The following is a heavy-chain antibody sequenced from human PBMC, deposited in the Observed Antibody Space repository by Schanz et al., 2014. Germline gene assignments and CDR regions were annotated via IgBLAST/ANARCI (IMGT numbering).Heavy chain of an antibody. D-gene: IGHD2-2*01. V-gene: IGHV1-69*09. CDR1: GYTFTSYG. CDR3: ARGGRSSTRLMDV. J-gene: IGHJ6*02. Sequence: QEQLVQSGAEVKKPGASVKVSCKASGYTFTSYGISWVRQAPGQGLEWMGRIIPILGIANYAQKFQGRVTITADKSTSTAYTELSSLRSEDTAVYYCARGGRSSTRLMDVWGQGTTVSVSS. CDR2: IIPILGIA.